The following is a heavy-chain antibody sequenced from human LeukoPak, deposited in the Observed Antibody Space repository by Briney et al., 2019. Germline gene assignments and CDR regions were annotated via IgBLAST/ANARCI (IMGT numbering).Heavy chain of an antibody. CDR1: GFTFSSYA. Sequence: GGSLRLSCAASGFTFSSYAMHWVRQAPGKGLEWVAVISYDGSNKYYADSVKGRFTISRDNSKNTLYLQMNSLRAEDTAVYYCAREPLPAAIPYFDYWGQGTLVTVSS. CDR3: AREPLPAAIPYFDY. J-gene: IGHJ4*02. D-gene: IGHD2-2*01. V-gene: IGHV3-30-3*01. CDR2: ISYDGSNK.